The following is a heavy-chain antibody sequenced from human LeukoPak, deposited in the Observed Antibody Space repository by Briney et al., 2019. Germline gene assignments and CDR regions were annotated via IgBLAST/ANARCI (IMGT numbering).Heavy chain of an antibody. CDR3: ARGGSSSWYGGGLMDV. CDR1: GGSFSGYY. CDR2: INHSGST. J-gene: IGHJ6*03. V-gene: IGHV4-34*01. D-gene: IGHD6-13*01. Sequence: PSETLSLTCAVYGGSFSGYYWSWIRQPPGKGLEWIGEINHSGSTNYNPSLKSRVTISVHTSNNQFSLKLSSVTAADTAVYYCARGGSSSWYGGGLMDVWGKGTTVTVSS.